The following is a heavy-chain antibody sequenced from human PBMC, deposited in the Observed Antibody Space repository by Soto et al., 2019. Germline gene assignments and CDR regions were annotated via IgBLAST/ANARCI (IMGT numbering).Heavy chain of an antibody. Sequence: SETLSLTCTVSGGSISSYYWSWIRQPPGKGLEWIGYIYYSGSTNYNPSLKSRVTISVDTSKNQFSLKLSSVTAADTAVYYCARLTVTTGHFDYWGQGTLVTVS. J-gene: IGHJ4*02. V-gene: IGHV4-59*01. CDR3: ARLTVTTGHFDY. D-gene: IGHD4-17*01. CDR2: IYYSGST. CDR1: GGSISSYY.